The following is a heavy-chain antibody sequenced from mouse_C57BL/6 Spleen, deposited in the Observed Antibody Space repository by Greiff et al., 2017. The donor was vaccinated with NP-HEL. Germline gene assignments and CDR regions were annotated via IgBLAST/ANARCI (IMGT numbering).Heavy chain of an antibody. V-gene: IGHV10-3*01. CDR2: IRSKSSNYAT. CDR3: VGLLYYDYDVYALDY. CDR1: GFTFTTYA. D-gene: IGHD2-4*01. Sequence: EVMLVESGGGLVQPKGSLKLSCAASGFTFTTYAMHWVRQAPGKGLEWVARIRSKSSNYATYYADSVKDRFTISRDDSQSMLYLQMNNLKTEDTAMYYCVGLLYYDYDVYALDYWGQGTSVTVSS. J-gene: IGHJ4*01.